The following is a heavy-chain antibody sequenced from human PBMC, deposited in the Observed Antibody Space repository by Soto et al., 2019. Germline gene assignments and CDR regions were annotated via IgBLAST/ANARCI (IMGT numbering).Heavy chain of an antibody. CDR2: ISGSGGST. J-gene: IGHJ4*02. V-gene: IGHV3-23*01. CDR3: AKYMVRGLIDY. Sequence: PGGSLRLSCAASGFTVSINYMSWVRQAPGKGLEWVSAISGSGGSTYYADSVKGRFTISRDNSKNTLYLQMNSLRAEDTAVYYCAKYMVRGLIDYWGQGTLVTVSS. D-gene: IGHD3-10*01. CDR1: GFTVSINY.